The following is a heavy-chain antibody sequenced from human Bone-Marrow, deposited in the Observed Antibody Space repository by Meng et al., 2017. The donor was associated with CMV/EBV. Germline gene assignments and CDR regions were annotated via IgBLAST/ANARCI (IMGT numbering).Heavy chain of an antibody. CDR1: GFSVSSFW. D-gene: IGHD3/OR15-3a*01. J-gene: IGHJ1*01. V-gene: IGHV3-74*01. Sequence: GESLKISCAASGFSVSSFWMHWVRQVPGKGPVWVARLDDQRGTKYADFVEGRLTIFRDDLKNTLYLQMDRLRVEDTAVYYCARSTSAKTDFWTWGQGTLVTVSS. CDR3: ARSTSAKTDFWT. CDR2: LDDQRGT.